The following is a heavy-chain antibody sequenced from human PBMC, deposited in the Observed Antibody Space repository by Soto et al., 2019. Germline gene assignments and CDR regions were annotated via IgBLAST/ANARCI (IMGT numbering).Heavy chain of an antibody. J-gene: IGHJ6*02. CDR3: ARLVASETGYGMDV. D-gene: IGHD3-9*01. Sequence: DVQLVESGGGLVKPGGSLRLSCAASGFIFSSHNMNWVRQAPGKGLEWVSSITGSSNYIFYADSVKGRFTISRDNAKNTVYLQVNSLRAEDTGVYYCARLVASETGYGMDVWGQGTTVTVSS. CDR1: GFIFSSHN. V-gene: IGHV3-21*06. CDR2: ITGSSNYI.